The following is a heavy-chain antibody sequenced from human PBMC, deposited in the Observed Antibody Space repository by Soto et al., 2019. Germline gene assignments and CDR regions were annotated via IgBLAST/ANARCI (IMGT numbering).Heavy chain of an antibody. CDR1: GYTFASYG. V-gene: IGHV1-18*01. CDR2: ISADNGNT. Sequence: ASVKVSCKTSGYTFASYGISWVRQAPGQGLEWMGWISADNGNTNFAEKLQGRVTMTTDTSTSTAYMELRSLRSDDTAVYYCARVRDSYGYYQFFDYWGQGTLVTAPQ. CDR3: ARVRDSYGYYQFFDY. D-gene: IGHD3-22*01. J-gene: IGHJ4*02.